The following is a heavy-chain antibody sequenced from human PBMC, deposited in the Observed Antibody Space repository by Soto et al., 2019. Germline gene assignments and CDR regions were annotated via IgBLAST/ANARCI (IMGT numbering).Heavy chain of an antibody. D-gene: IGHD2-2*01. CDR1: GYSFTSYW. Sequence: GESMKISCKGSGYSFTSYWIGWVRQMPGKGLEWMGIIYPGDSDTRYSPSFQGQVTISADKSISTAYLQWSSLKASDTAMYYCARRGYCSSTSCPGAFDIWGQGTMVTVS. CDR2: IYPGDSDT. CDR3: ARRGYCSSTSCPGAFDI. V-gene: IGHV5-51*01. J-gene: IGHJ3*02.